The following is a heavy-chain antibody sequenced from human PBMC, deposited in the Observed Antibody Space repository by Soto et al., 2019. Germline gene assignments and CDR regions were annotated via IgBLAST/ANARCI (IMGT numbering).Heavy chain of an antibody. D-gene: IGHD6-19*01. CDR3: ARDNGWYYFDY. CDR2: FWSDGYQK. V-gene: IGHV3-33*01. Sequence: QVHLEESGGGVVQPGGSLRLSCVTSGFTFSNHGMHWIRQAPGKGLEWVADFWSDGYQKYYADSVKGRFLISRDNSKNTLYLEMNSLRAEDTAIYYCARDNGWYYFDYWGQGTLVTASS. J-gene: IGHJ4*02. CDR1: GFTFSNHG.